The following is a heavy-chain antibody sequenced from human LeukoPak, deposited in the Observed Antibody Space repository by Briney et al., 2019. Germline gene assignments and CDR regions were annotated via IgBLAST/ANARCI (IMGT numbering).Heavy chain of an antibody. J-gene: IGHJ4*02. Sequence: ASVKVSCKASGYTFTSYGIGWVHQAPGQGLEWMGWISAYNGNTNYAQKLQGRVTMTTDTSTSTAYMELRSLRSDDTAVYYCARDEYYDSSGYYGVYFDYWGQGTLVTVSS. CDR1: GYTFTSYG. CDR2: ISAYNGNT. D-gene: IGHD3-22*01. CDR3: ARDEYYDSSGYYGVYFDY. V-gene: IGHV1-18*01.